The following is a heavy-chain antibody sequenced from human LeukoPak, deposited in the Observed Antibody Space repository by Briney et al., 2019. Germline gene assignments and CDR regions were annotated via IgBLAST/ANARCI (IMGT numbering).Heavy chain of an antibody. D-gene: IGHD1-1*01. Sequence: PGASLRLSCAASGFTFSSYAMSWVRQAPGKGLEWASAISGSGGSTYYADSVKGRFTISRDNSKNTLYLQMNSLRAEDTAVYYCAKPGTTGSYYFDYWGQGTLVTVSS. V-gene: IGHV3-23*01. CDR3: AKPGTTGSYYFDY. CDR1: GFTFSSYA. CDR2: ISGSGGST. J-gene: IGHJ4*02.